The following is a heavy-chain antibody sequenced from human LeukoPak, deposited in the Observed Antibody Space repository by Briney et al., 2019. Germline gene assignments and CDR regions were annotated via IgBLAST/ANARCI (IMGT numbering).Heavy chain of an antibody. CDR1: GYTFTSYG. CDR3: ARDSVKWLRSPAGWFDP. V-gene: IGHV1-18*01. Sequence: GASVKVSCKASGYTFTSYGISWVRQAPGQGLEWMGWISAYNDNTNYAQKLQGRVTMTTDTSTSTAYMELRSLRSDDTAVYYCARDSVKWLRSPAGWFDPWGQGTLVTVSS. D-gene: IGHD5-12*01. J-gene: IGHJ5*02. CDR2: ISAYNDNT.